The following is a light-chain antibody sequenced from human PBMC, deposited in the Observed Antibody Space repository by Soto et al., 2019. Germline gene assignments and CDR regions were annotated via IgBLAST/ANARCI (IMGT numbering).Light chain of an antibody. CDR2: GAS. V-gene: IGKV3-15*01. J-gene: IGKJ1*01. CDR1: QSVGSN. CDR3: QQYNNWPPDRT. Sequence: EIVMTQSPATLSVSPGERATLSCRASQSVGSNFAWYQQKPGQAPRLLIYGASTSATGIPARFSGSWSGTEFTLTISSLQSEDFAIYFCQQYNNWPPDRTFGQGTKVEIK.